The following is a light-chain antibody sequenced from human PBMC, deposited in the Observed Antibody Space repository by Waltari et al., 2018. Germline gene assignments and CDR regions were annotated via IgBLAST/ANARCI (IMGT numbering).Light chain of an antibody. Sequence: AIRMTQSPSSISASTGDRVTITCRATQSISSYLAWYQQKPGKAPNLLIYAASTLQSGVPSRFSGSGSRRDLTLTISCLQSEDFATFYCQQYYTYPWTCGQGTKVEVK. CDR1: QSISSY. J-gene: IGKJ1*01. V-gene: IGKV1-8*01. CDR2: AAS. CDR3: QQYYTYPWT.